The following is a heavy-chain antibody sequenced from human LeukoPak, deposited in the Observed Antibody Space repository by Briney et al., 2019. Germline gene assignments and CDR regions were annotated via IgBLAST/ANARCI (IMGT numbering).Heavy chain of an antibody. CDR2: INHSGST. J-gene: IGHJ4*02. Sequence: SETLSLTCAVYGGSFSGYYWSWIRQPPGKGLEWIGEINHSGSTNYNPSLKSRVTISVDTSKNQFSLKLSSVTAADTAVYYCARARYGSEDYWGQGTLVTVSS. D-gene: IGHD3-10*01. CDR1: GGSFSGYY. V-gene: IGHV4-34*01. CDR3: ARARYGSEDY.